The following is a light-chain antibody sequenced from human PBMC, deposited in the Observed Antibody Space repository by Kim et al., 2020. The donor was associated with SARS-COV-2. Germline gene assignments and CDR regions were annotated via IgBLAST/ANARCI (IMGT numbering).Light chain of an antibody. J-gene: IGKJ4*01. CDR1: QSVSSN. CDR2: GAS. V-gene: IGKV3-15*01. CDR3: QQYNNWPLT. Sequence: RGERSPRSCRCSQSVSSNLACSQPKPGQAPRLLISGASTRATGIPARFSGSGSGTEFTLTISSLQSEDFAGYYCQQYNNWPLTCGRGTNVDIK.